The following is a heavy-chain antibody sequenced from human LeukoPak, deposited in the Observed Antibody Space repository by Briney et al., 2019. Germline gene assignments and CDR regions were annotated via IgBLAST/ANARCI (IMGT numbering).Heavy chain of an antibody. D-gene: IGHD3-3*01. J-gene: IGHJ4*02. CDR3: ARLRFLEWSLLY. CDR2: IYHSGST. V-gene: IGHV4-38-2*01. Sequence: PSETLSLTCAVSGYSISSGYYWGWIRQPPGKGLEWIGSIYHSGSTYYNPSLKSRVTISVDTSKNQFSLKLSSVTAADTAVYYCARLRFLEWSLLYWGQGTLVTVSS. CDR1: GYSISSGYY.